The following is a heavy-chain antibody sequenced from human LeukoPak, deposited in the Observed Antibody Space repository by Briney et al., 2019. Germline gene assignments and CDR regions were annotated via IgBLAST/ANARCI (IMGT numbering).Heavy chain of an antibody. Sequence: SETLSLTCTVSGVSISSYYWSWIRQPPGKGLEWIGYIYYSGSTNYNPSFKSQVTISVDTSKNQFSLKLSSVTAADTAVYYCARVVRDGYNYYFDYWGQGTLVTVSS. J-gene: IGHJ4*02. V-gene: IGHV4-59*01. CDR3: ARVVRDGYNYYFDY. CDR2: IYYSGST. CDR1: GVSISSYY. D-gene: IGHD5-24*01.